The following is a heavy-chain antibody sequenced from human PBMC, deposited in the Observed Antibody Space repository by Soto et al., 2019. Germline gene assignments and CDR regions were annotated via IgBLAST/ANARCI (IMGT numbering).Heavy chain of an antibody. CDR2: ISWNSGSI. D-gene: IGHD6-13*01. V-gene: IGHV3-9*01. CDR3: AKDTGIAAAGSYYFDY. Sequence: GGSLRLSCAASGFTFDYYAMHWVRQAPGKGLEWVSGISWNSGSIGYADSVKGRFTISRDNAKNSLYPQMNSLRAEDTALYYCAKDTGIAAAGSYYFDYWGQGTLVTVSS. CDR1: GFTFDYYA. J-gene: IGHJ4*02.